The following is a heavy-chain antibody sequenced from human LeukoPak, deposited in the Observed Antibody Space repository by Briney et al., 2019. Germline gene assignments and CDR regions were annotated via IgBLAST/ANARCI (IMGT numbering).Heavy chain of an antibody. J-gene: IGHJ4*02. D-gene: IGHD5/OR15-5a*01. Sequence: ASVKVSCKTSGYTFTSYDINWVRRAPGQGVEWMGWISAYNGDTNYVQRLQGRVTMTTDTSTTTAYMELRSLRSDDTAVYFCARGLRYASIYFDDWGQGPLVTAS. CDR3: ARGLRYASIYFDD. V-gene: IGHV1-18*01. CDR1: GYTFTSYD. CDR2: ISAYNGDT.